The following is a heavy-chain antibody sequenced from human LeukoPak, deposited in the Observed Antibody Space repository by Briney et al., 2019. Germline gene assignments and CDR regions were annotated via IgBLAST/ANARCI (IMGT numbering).Heavy chain of an antibody. CDR3: ARAKDRGYYYYMDV. V-gene: IGHV3-21*01. J-gene: IGHJ6*03. D-gene: IGHD1-14*01. Sequence: GGSLRLSCAASGFTFSSYSMNWVRQAPGKRLEWVSSISSSSSYIYYADSVKGRFTISRDNAKTSLYLQINSLRAEDTAVYYCARAKDRGYYYYMDVWGKGTTVTVSS. CDR1: GFTFSSYS. CDR2: ISSSSSYI.